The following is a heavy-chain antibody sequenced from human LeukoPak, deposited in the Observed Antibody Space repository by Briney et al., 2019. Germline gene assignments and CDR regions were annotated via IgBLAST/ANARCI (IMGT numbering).Heavy chain of an antibody. CDR1: GFTYSNAW. J-gene: IGHJ6*02. V-gene: IGHV3-15*01. CDR3: STEPPWDV. CDR2: IKSKTDGETT. Sequence: PGASLRLSCAASGFTYSNAWMRWVRPAPGKGLEWVGRIKSKTDGETTDYAAPVKGRFIISRDDSKNTLYLQMNSLKTEDTAVYYCSTEPPWDVWGQGTTVTVSS.